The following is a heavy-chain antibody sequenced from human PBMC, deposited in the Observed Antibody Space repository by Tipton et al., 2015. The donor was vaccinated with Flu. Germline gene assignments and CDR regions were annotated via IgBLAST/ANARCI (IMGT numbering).Heavy chain of an antibody. Sequence: TLSLTCTVSGGFISSDHWNWIRQAPGKGLDWIGFFSHRDSTIYNPSLASRVTISIDTSKNQFSLKLTSVTAADTAVYYCATGGTSVTGVGLFDHWGQGTVVTVSS. D-gene: IGHD2-21*02. CDR2: FSHRDST. CDR3: ATGGTSVTGVGLFDH. CDR1: GGFISSDH. V-gene: IGHV4-59*01. J-gene: IGHJ4*02.